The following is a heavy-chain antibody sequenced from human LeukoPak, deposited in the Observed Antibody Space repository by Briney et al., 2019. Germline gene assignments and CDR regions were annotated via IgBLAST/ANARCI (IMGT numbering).Heavy chain of an antibody. CDR3: ARGGGSTTMETWFDP. Sequence: ASVKVSCKASGYTFTTYGMNWVRQAPGQGLEWMGWINTNTGNPTYAQGFTGRFVFSLDTSVSTAYLQISSLKAEDTAVYYCARGGGSTTMETWFDPWGQGTLVTVSS. D-gene: IGHD5-18*01. CDR1: GYTFTTYG. CDR2: INTNTGNP. J-gene: IGHJ5*02. V-gene: IGHV7-4-1*02.